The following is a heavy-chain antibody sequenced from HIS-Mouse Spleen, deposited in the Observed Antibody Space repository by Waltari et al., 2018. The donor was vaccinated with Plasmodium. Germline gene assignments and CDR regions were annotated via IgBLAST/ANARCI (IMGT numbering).Heavy chain of an antibody. Sequence: QVQLQQWGAGLLKPSETLSLTCAVYGGSFSGYYWSWIRQPPGKGLEWIGEINHSGSTNYNPSLKGRVTISVDTSKNQFSLKLSSVTAAETAVYYCARGVGDCSGGSCDHYFDYWGQGTLVTVSS. CDR3: ARGVGDCSGGSCDHYFDY. V-gene: IGHV4-34*01. J-gene: IGHJ4*02. D-gene: IGHD2-15*01. CDR1: GGSFSGYY. CDR2: INHSGST.